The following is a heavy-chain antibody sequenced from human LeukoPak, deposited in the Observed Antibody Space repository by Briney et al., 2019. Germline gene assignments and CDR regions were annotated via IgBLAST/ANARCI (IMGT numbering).Heavy chain of an antibody. CDR2: INADGGRT. CDR1: GSTFDGYA. CDR3: ATWAFYHGMDV. Sequence: PGGSLRLSCVASGSTFDGYAMQWVRQAPGKVLEWVSLINADGGRTYYADSVNGRFTISRDNSKNSLYLQMNSLRSEDSAVYYCATWAFYHGMDVWGQGTTVIVSS. J-gene: IGHJ6*02. D-gene: IGHD2/OR15-2a*01. V-gene: IGHV3-43*02.